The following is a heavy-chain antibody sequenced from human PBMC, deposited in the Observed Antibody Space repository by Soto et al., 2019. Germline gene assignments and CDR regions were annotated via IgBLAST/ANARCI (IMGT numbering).Heavy chain of an antibody. CDR3: ARDRDTAMIDY. J-gene: IGHJ4*02. V-gene: IGHV3-30-3*01. CDR2: ISYDGSNK. Sequence: LSLTCAASGFTFSSYAMHWVRQAPGKGLEWVAVISYDGSNKYYADSVKGRFTISRDNSKNTLYLQMNSLRAEDTAVYYCARDRDTAMIDYWGQGTLVTVSS. D-gene: IGHD5-18*01. CDR1: GFTFSSYA.